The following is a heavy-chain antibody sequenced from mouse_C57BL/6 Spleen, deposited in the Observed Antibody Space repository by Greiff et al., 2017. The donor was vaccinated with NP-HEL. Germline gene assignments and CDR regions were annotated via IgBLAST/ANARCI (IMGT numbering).Heavy chain of an antibody. J-gene: IGHJ4*01. CDR1: GYSFTSYY. D-gene: IGHD2-4*01. CDR2: IYPGSGNT. Sequence: QVQLKESGPELVKPGASVKISCKASGYSFTSYYIHWVKQRPGQGLEWIGWIYPGSGNTKYNEKFKGKATLTADTSSSTAYMQLSSLTSEDSAVYYCARSFDYDSPYAMDYWGQGTSVTVSS. CDR3: ARSFDYDSPYAMDY. V-gene: IGHV1-66*01.